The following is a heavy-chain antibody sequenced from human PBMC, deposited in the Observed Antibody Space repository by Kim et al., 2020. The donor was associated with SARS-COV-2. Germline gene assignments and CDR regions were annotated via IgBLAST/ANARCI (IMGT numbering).Heavy chain of an antibody. CDR1: GFTFSNYW. Sequence: GGSLRLSCAASGFTFSNYWMHWVRQAPGKGLEWVSGINSDGSRTNYADSVKGRFTISRDNAKNSLYLQMNSLRAEDTAVYYCGRAGTLGIRWRIYIFDYWGARALVTVSS. D-gene: IGHD2-8*02. J-gene: IGHJ4*02. CDR3: GRAGTLGIRWRIYIFDY. CDR2: INSDGSRT. V-gene: IGHV3-74*01.